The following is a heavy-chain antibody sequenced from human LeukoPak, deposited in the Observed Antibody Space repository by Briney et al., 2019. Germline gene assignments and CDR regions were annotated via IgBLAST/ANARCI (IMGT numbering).Heavy chain of an antibody. CDR3: ARDEMKRAFDI. D-gene: IGHD5-24*01. Sequence: TLSLTCTVAGGSISSYYWSWIRQPPGKGLEWIGYIYYSGSTNYNPSLKSRVTISVDTSKNQFSLKLSSVAAADTAVYYCARDEMKRAFDIWGQGTMVTVSS. CDR1: GGSISSYY. CDR2: IYYSGST. V-gene: IGHV4-59*01. J-gene: IGHJ3*02.